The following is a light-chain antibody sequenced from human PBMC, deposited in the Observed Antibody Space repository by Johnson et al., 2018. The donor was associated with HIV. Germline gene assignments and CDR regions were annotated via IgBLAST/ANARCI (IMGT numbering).Light chain of an antibody. CDR3: GTWDSSLSAGF. CDR2: DNN. Sequence: QSVLTQPPSVSAAPGQKVTISCSGSSSNIGNNYVSWYQQLPGTAPKLLIYDNNKRPSGIPDRFSASKSGTSATLGITGLQTGDEADYYCGTWDSSLSAGFFGNGTKVTVL. J-gene: IGLJ1*01. V-gene: IGLV1-51*01. CDR1: SSNIGNNY.